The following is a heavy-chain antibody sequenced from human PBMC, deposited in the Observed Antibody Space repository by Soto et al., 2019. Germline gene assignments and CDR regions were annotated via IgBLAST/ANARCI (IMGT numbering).Heavy chain of an antibody. J-gene: IGHJ6*02. CDR1: GGTFSSYA. V-gene: IGHV1-69*01. CDR2: IIPLLNTP. Sequence: QVQLVQSGAEVKKPGSSVKVSCRASGGTFSSYAVSWVRQAPGQGLEWMGVIIPLLNTPKYVEKFQGRVTITADASATTAYLDLSSLTSEETAVYYCARESTSPNYYYYGMDVWGQGTTVTVSS. CDR3: ARESTSPNYYYYGMDV.